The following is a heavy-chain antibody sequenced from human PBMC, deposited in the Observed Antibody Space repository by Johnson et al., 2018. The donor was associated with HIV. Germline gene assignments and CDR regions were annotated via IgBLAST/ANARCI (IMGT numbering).Heavy chain of an antibody. CDR3: ANNLQQLATKDAFDI. D-gene: IGHD6-13*01. CDR1: GFTFSSYG. Sequence: QVLLLESGGGVVQPGRSLRLSCAASGFTFSSYGMHWVRQAPGKGLEWVAVISYDGSNKYYADSVKGRFTISRDNSKNTLYLQMNSLRAEDTAVYYCANNLQQLATKDAFDIWGQGTMVTVSS. V-gene: IGHV3-30*18. J-gene: IGHJ3*02. CDR2: ISYDGSNK.